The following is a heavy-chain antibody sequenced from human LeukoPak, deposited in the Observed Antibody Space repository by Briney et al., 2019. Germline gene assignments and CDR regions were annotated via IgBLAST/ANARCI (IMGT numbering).Heavy chain of an antibody. Sequence: PGGSLRLSCTVSGFTFSNFWMSWVRQAPGKGLERVANIKDDGSAKFYLASVEGRFTISRDNAKSSLYLQLNSLGAEDTAVYYCATRYCTIPACRASSYHCMDNWGKGTTVTVSS. CDR3: ATRYCTIPACRASSYHCMDN. D-gene: IGHD2-8*01. CDR1: GFTFSNFW. CDR2: IKDDGSAK. J-gene: IGHJ6*03. V-gene: IGHV3-7*01.